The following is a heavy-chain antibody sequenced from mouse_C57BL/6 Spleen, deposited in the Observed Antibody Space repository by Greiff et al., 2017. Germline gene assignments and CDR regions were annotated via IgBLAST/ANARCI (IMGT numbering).Heavy chain of an antibody. V-gene: IGHV5-6*01. J-gene: IGHJ1*03. Sequence: EVKLVESGGDLVKPGGSLKLSCAASGFTFSSYGMSWVRQTPDKRLEWVATISSGGSYTYYPDSVKGRFTISRDNAKNTLYLQMSSLKTEDTAVYYCARHSIISTVVAGWYFDVWGTGTTVTVSS. CDR1: GFTFSSYG. D-gene: IGHD1-1*01. CDR2: ISSGGSYT. CDR3: ARHSIISTVVAGWYFDV.